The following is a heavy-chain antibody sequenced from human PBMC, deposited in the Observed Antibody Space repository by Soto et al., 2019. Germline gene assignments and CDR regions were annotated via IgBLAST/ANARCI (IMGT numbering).Heavy chain of an antibody. D-gene: IGHD3-10*01. V-gene: IGHV3-48*02. CDR3: ARDLDYGSGSPAYFDY. CDR2: ISSSSSTI. Sequence: GGSLRLSCAASGFTFSSYSMNWVRQAPGKGLEWVSYISSSSSTIYYADSVKGRFTISRDNAKNSLYLQMNSLRDEDTAVYYCARDLDYGSGSPAYFDYWGQGTLVTVSS. J-gene: IGHJ4*02. CDR1: GFTFSSYS.